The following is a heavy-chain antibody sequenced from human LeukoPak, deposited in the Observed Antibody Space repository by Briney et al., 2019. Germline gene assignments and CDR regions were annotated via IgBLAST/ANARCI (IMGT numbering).Heavy chain of an antibody. CDR2: ISGSGGST. J-gene: IGHJ4*02. CDR3: AKDDRAVGYCSGGSCYFSY. D-gene: IGHD2-15*01. Sequence: GGSLRLSCAASGLTFSSYAMSWVRQARGKGLEWVSAISGSGGSTYYADSVKGRFTISRDNSKNTLYLQMNSLRAEDTAVYYCAKDDRAVGYCSGGSCYFSYWGQGTLVTVSS. V-gene: IGHV3-23*01. CDR1: GLTFSSYA.